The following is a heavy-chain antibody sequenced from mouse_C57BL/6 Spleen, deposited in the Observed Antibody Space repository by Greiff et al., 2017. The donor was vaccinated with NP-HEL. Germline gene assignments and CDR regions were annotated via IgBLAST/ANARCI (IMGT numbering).Heavy chain of an antibody. V-gene: IGHV1-55*01. CDR2: IYPGSGST. CDR3: ARGIYYYGSSYPYYAMDY. J-gene: IGHJ4*01. CDR1: GYTFTSYW. D-gene: IGHD1-1*01. Sequence: VQLQQPGAELVKPGASVKMSCKASGYTFTSYWITWVKQRPGQGLEWIGDIYPGSGSTNYNEKFKSKATLTVDTSSSTAYMQLSSLTSEDSAVYYCARGIYYYGSSYPYYAMDYWGQGTSVTVSS.